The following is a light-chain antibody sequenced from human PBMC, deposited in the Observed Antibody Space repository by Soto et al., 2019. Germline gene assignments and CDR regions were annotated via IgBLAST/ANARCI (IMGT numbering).Light chain of an antibody. Sequence: DIQMTQSPSSVSASVGDRVTITCRASQSISSLFAWYQQKPGKAPNLLIHTASSLQSGVPSRFSGSGSATDVTLTISSRQPEDVATYYCHQANSFHPTCGGATKMEIK. V-gene: IGKV1-12*01. CDR3: HQANSFHPT. CDR2: TAS. J-gene: IGKJ4*02. CDR1: QSISSL.